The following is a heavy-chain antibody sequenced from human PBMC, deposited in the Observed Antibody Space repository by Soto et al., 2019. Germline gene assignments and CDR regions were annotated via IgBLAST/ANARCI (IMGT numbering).Heavy chain of an antibody. CDR1: GFTFSSYA. CDR3: AKDQVSYYYDSIGYI. D-gene: IGHD3-22*01. Sequence: EVQLLESGGGLVQPGGSLRLSCAASGFTFSSYAMSWVRQAPGKGLEWVSAIGGSGGSRYYADSVKGRFTISRDKSNNPLYLQMNSLIAEDTAVYYCAKDQVSYYYDSIGYIWCQGTLVTVSS. V-gene: IGHV3-23*01. J-gene: IGHJ1*01. CDR2: IGGSGGSR.